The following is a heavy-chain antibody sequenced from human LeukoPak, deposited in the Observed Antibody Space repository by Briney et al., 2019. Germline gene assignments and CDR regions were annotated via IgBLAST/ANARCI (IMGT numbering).Heavy chain of an antibody. D-gene: IGHD3-10*01. CDR2: INAGNGNT. V-gene: IGHV1-3*01. J-gene: IGHJ6*02. Sequence: ASVKVSCKASGYTFTSYAMHWVRQAPGQRLEWMGWINAGNGNTKYSQKFQGRVTITRDTSASTAYMELSSLRSEDTAVYYCARELGEWFGEITPLYYYYYGMDVWGQGTTVTVSS. CDR1: GYTFTSYA. CDR3: ARELGEWFGEITPLYYYYYGMDV.